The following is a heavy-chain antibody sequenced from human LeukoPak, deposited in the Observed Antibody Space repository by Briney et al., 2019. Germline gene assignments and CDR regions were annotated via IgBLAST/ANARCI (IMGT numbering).Heavy chain of an antibody. CDR1: GGTFSSYA. Sequence: SVKVSCKASGGTFSSYAISWVRQAPGQGLEWMGGIIPIFGTANYAQKFQGRVTMTRDTSTSTVYMELSSLRSEDTAVYYCARTRYSSGWYGLIDYWGQGTLVTVSS. CDR2: IIPIFGTA. J-gene: IGHJ4*02. CDR3: ARTRYSSGWYGLIDY. V-gene: IGHV1-69*05. D-gene: IGHD6-19*01.